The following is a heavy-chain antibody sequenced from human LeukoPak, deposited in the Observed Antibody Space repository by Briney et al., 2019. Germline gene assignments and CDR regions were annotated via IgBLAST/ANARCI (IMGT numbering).Heavy chain of an antibody. J-gene: IGHJ6*03. CDR3: ARGLYSLGYYYYMDV. CDR2: ISAYDGNT. Sequence: ASVKVSCKASGYTFTSYGISWVRQAPGQGPEWMGWISAYDGNTNYAQKLQGRVTMTTDTSTSTAYMELRSLRSDDTAVYYCARGLYSLGYYYYMDVWGKGTTVTVSS. D-gene: IGHD2-2*02. CDR1: GYTFTSYG. V-gene: IGHV1-18*01.